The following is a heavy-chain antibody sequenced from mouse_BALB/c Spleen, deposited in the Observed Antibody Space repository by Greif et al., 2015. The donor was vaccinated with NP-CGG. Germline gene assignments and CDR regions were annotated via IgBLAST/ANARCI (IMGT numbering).Heavy chain of an antibody. CDR2: ISYSGST. D-gene: IGHD1-1*01. CDR3: ARYYYGSSYYFDH. V-gene: IGHV3-8*02. J-gene: IGHJ2*01. Sequence: VQLQQSGPRLVKPSQTLSLTCSVTGDSITSGYWNWIRKFPGNKLEYMGYISYSGSTYYNPSLKSRISITRDTSKNXYYLQLNSVTTEDTATYYCARYYYGSSYYFDHWGQGTTLTVSS. CDR1: GDSITSGY.